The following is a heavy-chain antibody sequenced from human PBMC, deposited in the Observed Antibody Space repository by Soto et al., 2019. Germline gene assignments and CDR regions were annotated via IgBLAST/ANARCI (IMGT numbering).Heavy chain of an antibody. Sequence: SETRSRTWSVCRSCTNRGGYYWNWIREPPGNDLEWIGYIYYSGTTSYNPSLKSRVTISLDTSKNQFSLKLRSVTAADTAVYYCASRRDDYDSSVWYWFEPWGQGILVTVSS. D-gene: IGHD3-22*01. V-gene: IGHV4-30-4*01. J-gene: IGHJ5*02. CDR2: IYYSGTT. CDR1: RSCTNRGGYY. CDR3: ASRRDDYDSSVWYWFEP.